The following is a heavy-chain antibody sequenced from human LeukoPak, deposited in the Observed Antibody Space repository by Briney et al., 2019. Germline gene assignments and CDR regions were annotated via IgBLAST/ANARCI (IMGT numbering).Heavy chain of an antibody. Sequence: GGSLRLSCVASGFTFNSYWMNWVRQAPGKGLEWVANIKQDGSEKYYVHSVKGRFTISRENAKNSLYLQMNSLRAEDTAVYYCAKPITISGATDAFDIWGQGTVVTVSS. CDR3: AKPITISGATDAFDI. J-gene: IGHJ3*02. CDR1: GFTFNSYW. V-gene: IGHV3-7*01. D-gene: IGHD3-3*01. CDR2: IKQDGSEK.